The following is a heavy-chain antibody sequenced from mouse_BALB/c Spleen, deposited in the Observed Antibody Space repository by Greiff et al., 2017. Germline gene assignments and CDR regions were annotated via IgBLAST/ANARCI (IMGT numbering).Heavy chain of an antibody. D-gene: IGHD2-4*01. Sequence: QVQLKQSGPGLVQPSQSLSITCTVSRFSLTSYGVHWVRQSPGKGLEWLGVIWSGGSTDYNAAFISRLSISKDNSKSQVFFKMNSLQADDTAIYYCARNSRIYYDYDDAMDYWGQGTSVTVSS. V-gene: IGHV2-4-1*01. CDR3: ARNSRIYYDYDDAMDY. J-gene: IGHJ4*01. CDR2: IWSGGST. CDR1: RFSLTSYG.